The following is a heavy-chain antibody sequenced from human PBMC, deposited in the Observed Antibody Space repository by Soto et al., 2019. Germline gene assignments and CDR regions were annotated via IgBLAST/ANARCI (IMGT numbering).Heavy chain of an antibody. CDR2: IFPAYSDA. V-gene: IGHV5-51*01. CDR3: ARHGGAFDV. J-gene: IGHJ3*01. CDR1: GSSFTSYW. Sequence: PGESLKISCQGSGSSFTSYWICWVRQMPVKGLEFMGIIFPAYSDARYSPSFQGHVTISSYKAISTSYLQLSSLKASDTAMYYCARHGGAFDVWGQGTMVTVSS. D-gene: IGHD3-10*01.